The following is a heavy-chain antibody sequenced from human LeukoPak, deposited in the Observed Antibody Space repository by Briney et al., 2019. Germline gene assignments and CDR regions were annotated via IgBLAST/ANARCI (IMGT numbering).Heavy chain of an antibody. CDR2: ISSSSSYI. Sequence: GGSLRLSCAASGFTFSSYSMNWVRQAPGKGLEWVSSISSSSSYIYYADSVKGRFTISRENAKNTLYLQMNSLRAEDTAVYYCATPRGDIGATEYYFGYWGPGTLVTVAS. CDR3: ATPRGDIGATEYYFGY. J-gene: IGHJ4*02. D-gene: IGHD5-12*01. CDR1: GFTFSSYS. V-gene: IGHV3-21*01.